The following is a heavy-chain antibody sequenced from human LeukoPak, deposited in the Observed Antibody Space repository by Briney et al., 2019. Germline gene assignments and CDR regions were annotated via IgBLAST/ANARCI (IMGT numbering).Heavy chain of an antibody. J-gene: IGHJ3*02. Sequence: ASVKVSCKASGYTFTSYGISWVRQAPGQGLEWMGWISAYNGNTNYAQKLQGRVTMTTDTSTSTAYMELRSLRSDDTAVYYCARPTYNYYGSGNAPDAFDIWGQGTMVTVSS. CDR3: ARPTYNYYGSGNAPDAFDI. V-gene: IGHV1-18*01. D-gene: IGHD3-10*01. CDR2: ISAYNGNT. CDR1: GYTFTSYG.